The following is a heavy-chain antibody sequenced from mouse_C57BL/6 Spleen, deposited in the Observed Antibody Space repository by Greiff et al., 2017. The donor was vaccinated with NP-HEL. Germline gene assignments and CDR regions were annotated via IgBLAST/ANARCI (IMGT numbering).Heavy chain of an antibody. D-gene: IGHD1-1*01. CDR1: GYAFSSSW. V-gene: IGHV1-82*01. CDR3: AKEILRSYFDV. J-gene: IGHJ1*03. Sequence: QVQLHQSGPELVKPGASVKISCKASGYAFSSSWMNWVKQRPGKGLEWIGRIYPGDGDTNYNGKFKGKATLTADKSSSTAYMQLSSLTSEDSAVYFCAKEILRSYFDVWGTGTTVTVSS. CDR2: IYPGDGDT.